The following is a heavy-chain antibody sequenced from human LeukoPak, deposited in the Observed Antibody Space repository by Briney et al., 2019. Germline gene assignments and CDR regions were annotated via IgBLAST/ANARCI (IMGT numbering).Heavy chain of an antibody. D-gene: IGHD3-10*01. CDR2: ISSSGTTI. CDR1: GFTFSDYY. Sequence: GGSLRLSCAASGFTFSDYYMSWIRQAPGKGLEWVSYISSSGTTIYYADSVKGRFTISRDNAKNTLYLQMNSLRAEDTAVYYCAKDPMGSNGDYWGQGTLVTVSS. J-gene: IGHJ4*02. CDR3: AKDPMGSNGDY. V-gene: IGHV3-11*01.